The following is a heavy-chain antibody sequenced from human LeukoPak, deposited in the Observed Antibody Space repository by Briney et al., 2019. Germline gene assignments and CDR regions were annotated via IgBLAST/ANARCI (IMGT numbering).Heavy chain of an antibody. CDR3: ARPGGSSGWYRY. Sequence: SETLSLTCAVYGGSFSGYYWSWIRQPPGKGLEWIGEINHSGSTNYNPSLKSRVTISVDTSKNQFSLKLSSVTAADTAVYYCARPGGSSGWYRYWGQGTLVTVSS. V-gene: IGHV4-34*01. J-gene: IGHJ4*02. CDR1: GGSFSGYY. CDR2: INHSGST. D-gene: IGHD6-19*01.